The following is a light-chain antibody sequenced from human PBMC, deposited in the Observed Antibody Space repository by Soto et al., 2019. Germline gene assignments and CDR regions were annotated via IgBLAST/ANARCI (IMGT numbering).Light chain of an antibody. V-gene: IGKV3D-15*01. CDR1: QSAGNF. CDR2: YIS. J-gene: IGKJ5*01. Sequence: EIVLAQSPGTLSVSPGETASLSCRASQSAGNFLAWYQQKPGQAPRLLIYYISTRATGIPARFSGSGSGTEFTLTINSLQSEDSAVYYCQQHNQWPITFGQGTRLEIK. CDR3: QQHNQWPIT.